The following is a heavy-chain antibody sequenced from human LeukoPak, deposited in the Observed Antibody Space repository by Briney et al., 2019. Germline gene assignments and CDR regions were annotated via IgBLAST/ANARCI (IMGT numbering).Heavy chain of an antibody. CDR3: ARECSGGSCYGGDY. J-gene: IGHJ4*02. V-gene: IGHV1-2*06. D-gene: IGHD2-15*01. CDR1: GYTFTGYY. Sequence: GASVKVSCKASGYTFTGYYMHWVRQAPGQGLEWRGRINPNSGGTNYAQKFQGRVTMTRDTSISTAYMELSRLRSDDTAVYYCARECSGGSCYGGDYWGQGTLVTVSS. CDR2: INPNSGGT.